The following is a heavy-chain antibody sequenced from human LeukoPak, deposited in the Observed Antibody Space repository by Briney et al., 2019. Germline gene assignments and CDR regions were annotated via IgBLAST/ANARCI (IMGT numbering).Heavy chain of an antibody. J-gene: IGHJ4*02. CDR3: AKKSPIFGVVIPLFDY. Sequence: GGSLRLSCAASGFTFSSFVMSRVRQAPGKGLEWVSGITGGGGTTYYADSVKGRFTISRDNSKNTLSLQMNSLRADDTAVYYCAKKSPIFGVVIPLFDYWGQGILVTVSS. V-gene: IGHV3-23*01. CDR1: GFTFSSFV. CDR2: ITGGGGTT. D-gene: IGHD3-3*01.